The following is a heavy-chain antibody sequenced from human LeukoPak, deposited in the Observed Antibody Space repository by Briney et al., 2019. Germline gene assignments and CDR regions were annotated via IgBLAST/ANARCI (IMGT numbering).Heavy chain of an antibody. D-gene: IGHD3-22*01. CDR2: INHSGST. V-gene: IGHV4-34*01. Sequence: SETLSLTCAVYGGSFSGYYWSWIRQPPGKGLEWIGEINHSGSTDYNPSLKSRVTISVDTSKNQFSLKLSSVTAADTAVYYCASGRYYYDRGYFDYWGQGTLVTVSS. CDR1: GGSFSGYY. J-gene: IGHJ4*02. CDR3: ASGRYYYDRGYFDY.